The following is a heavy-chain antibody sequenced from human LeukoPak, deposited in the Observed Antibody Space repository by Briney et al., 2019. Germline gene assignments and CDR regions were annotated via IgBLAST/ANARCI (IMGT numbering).Heavy chain of an antibody. CDR2: ISAYNGNT. D-gene: IGHD3-10*01. J-gene: IGHJ6*02. Sequence: ASLKGSCKASGYTFTSYGISWVRQAPGQGLEWMGWISAYNGNTNYAQKLQGRVTMTTDTSTSTAYMELRSLRSDDTAVYYCARDLFGSGKGYYYGMDVWGQGTTVTVSS. CDR1: GYTFTSYG. CDR3: ARDLFGSGKGYYYGMDV. V-gene: IGHV1-18*01.